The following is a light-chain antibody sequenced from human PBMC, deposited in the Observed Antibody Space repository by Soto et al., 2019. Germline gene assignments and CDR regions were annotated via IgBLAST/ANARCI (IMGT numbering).Light chain of an antibody. CDR1: QAISSY. CDR3: QQLNTFPQA. V-gene: IGKV1-9*01. J-gene: IGKJ3*01. Sequence: DIQLTQSPSFLSASVGDRVTITCRASQAISSYLAWYQQKPGKAPKLLIYAASTLQSGVPSRFSGSGSETDFTLTISSLPPEDFATYYCQQLNTFPQAFGPGTKVDLK. CDR2: AAS.